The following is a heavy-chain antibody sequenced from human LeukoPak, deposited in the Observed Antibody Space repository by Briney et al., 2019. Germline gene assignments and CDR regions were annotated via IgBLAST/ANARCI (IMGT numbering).Heavy chain of an antibody. CDR2: IGKGGDT. J-gene: IGHJ3*01. D-gene: IGHD5-12*01. CDR1: GLTFSMYD. Sequence: GGSLRLSCADSGLTFSMYDTYWGRPATGEGLEWVSGIGKGGDTYYVGSVKGRFTNSRENAKNSFYLQMNSLRSGDTAMYYCARGGYSGFDVWGQGTVVTVSS. V-gene: IGHV3-13*04. CDR3: ARGGYSGFDV.